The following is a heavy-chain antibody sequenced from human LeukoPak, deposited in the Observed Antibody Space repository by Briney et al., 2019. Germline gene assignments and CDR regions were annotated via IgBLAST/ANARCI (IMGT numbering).Heavy chain of an antibody. J-gene: IGHJ4*02. CDR2: ISSSSSTI. CDR3: ARATYSSGFQVDY. CDR1: GFTFSSYS. Sequence: GGSLSLSCAASGFTFSSYSMNWVRQAPGKGLEWVSYISSSSSTIYYADSVKGRFTISRDNAKNSLYLQMNSLRDEDTAVYYCARATYSSGFQVDYGGQGPLVTVSS. D-gene: IGHD6-19*01. V-gene: IGHV3-48*02.